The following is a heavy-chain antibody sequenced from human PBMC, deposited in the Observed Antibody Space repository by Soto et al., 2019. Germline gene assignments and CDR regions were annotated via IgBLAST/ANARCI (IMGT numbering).Heavy chain of an antibody. V-gene: IGHV3-7*01. CDR1: GFTFSDSW. CDR2: IKPDESEK. CDR3: VRGGSNYTS. D-gene: IGHD4-4*01. J-gene: IGHJ5*02. Sequence: EVQLVESGGGLVQPGGSLRLSCTASGFTFSDSWMTWVRQAPGKGLEWVARIKPDESEKKYADSVKGRFSISRDNAKTSMFRQMDSLRGEDTAVYYCVRGGSNYTSWGQGTLVPVSS.